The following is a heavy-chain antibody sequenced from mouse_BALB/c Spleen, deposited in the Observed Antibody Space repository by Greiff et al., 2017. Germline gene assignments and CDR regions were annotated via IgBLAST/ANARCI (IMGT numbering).Heavy chain of an antibody. CDR3: TRWDYYGSSHWYFDV. J-gene: IGHJ1*01. Sequence: QVHVKQSGAELVRPGASVTLSCKASGYTFTDYEMHWVKQTPVHGLEWIGAIDPETGGTAYNQKFKGKATLTADKSSSTAYMELRSLTSEDSAVYYCTRWDYYGSSHWYFDVWGAGTTVTVSS. D-gene: IGHD1-1*01. CDR1: GYTFTDYE. CDR2: IDPETGGT. V-gene: IGHV1-15*01.